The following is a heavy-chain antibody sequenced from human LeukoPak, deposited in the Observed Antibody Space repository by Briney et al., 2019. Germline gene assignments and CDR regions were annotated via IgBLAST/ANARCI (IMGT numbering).Heavy chain of an antibody. CDR2: INHDGSST. CDR1: GFTFSSSG. CDR3: ARGSGSYLYYYYYYMDV. D-gene: IGHD3-10*01. J-gene: IGHJ6*03. V-gene: IGHV3-74*01. Sequence: GGSLRLSCAASGFTFSSSGMHWVRRAPGKGRVWVSRINHDGSSTNYADSVKGRFTISRDNAKNTLYLQMNSLRAEDTAVYYCARGSGSYLYYYYYYMDVWGKGTTVTISS.